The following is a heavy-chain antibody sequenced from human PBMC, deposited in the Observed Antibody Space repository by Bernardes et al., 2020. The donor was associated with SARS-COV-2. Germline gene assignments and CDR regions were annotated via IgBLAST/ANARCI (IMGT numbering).Heavy chain of an antibody. V-gene: IGHV4-31*03. D-gene: IGHD3-22*01. CDR2: IYYSGST. Sequence: SETLSLTCTVSGGSIRSGGYYWSWIRQHPGKGLEWIGYIYYSGSTYYNPSLKSRVTISVDTSKNQFSLKLSSVTAADTAVYYCARAFRVVVVDAFDIWGQGTMVTGSA. CDR3: ARAFRVVVVDAFDI. J-gene: IGHJ3*02. CDR1: GGSIRSGGYY.